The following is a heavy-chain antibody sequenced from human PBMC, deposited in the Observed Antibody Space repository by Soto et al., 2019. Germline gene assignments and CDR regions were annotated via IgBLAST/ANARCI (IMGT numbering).Heavy chain of an antibody. J-gene: IGHJ3*02. V-gene: IGHV1-2*02. CDR3: ARDHDYYDSSGQDAFDI. Sequence: ASVKVSCKASGYTFTGYYMHWVRQAPGQGLEWMGWINPNSGGTNYAQKFQGRVTITADESTSTAYMELSSLRSEDTAVYYCARDHDYYDSSGQDAFDIWGQGTMVTVSS. CDR2: INPNSGGT. CDR1: GYTFTGYY. D-gene: IGHD3-22*01.